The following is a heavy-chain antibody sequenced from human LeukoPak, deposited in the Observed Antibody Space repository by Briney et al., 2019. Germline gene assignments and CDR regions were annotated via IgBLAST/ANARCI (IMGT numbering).Heavy chain of an antibody. Sequence: ASVKVSCKASGYTFINYYMHWVRQAPGQGLEWMGIINPSGGSTSYAQKFQGRVTMTSDTSTGTVYMELSSLGSEDTAVYYCVRPHYSDYYYYGMDVWGQGTTVTVSS. CDR3: VRPHYSDYYYYGMDV. D-gene: IGHD2-15*01. CDR1: GYTFINYY. V-gene: IGHV1-46*01. CDR2: INPSGGST. J-gene: IGHJ6*02.